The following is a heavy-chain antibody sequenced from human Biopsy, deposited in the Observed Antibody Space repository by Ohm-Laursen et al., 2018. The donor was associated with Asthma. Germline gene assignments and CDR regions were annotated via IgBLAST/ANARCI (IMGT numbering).Heavy chain of an antibody. CDR2: IYSGGTS. CDR1: GFAVSRDH. J-gene: IGHJ4*02. CDR3: GRERSYMVDY. D-gene: IGHD3-10*01. Sequence: SLRLSCAASGFAVSRDHMFWVRQAPGKGLEWVSVIYSGGTSHTADSVRGRFTISRDYSKNTLHLQMHSLRVEDTALYYCGRERSYMVDYWGQGTLVIVSS. V-gene: IGHV3-66*01.